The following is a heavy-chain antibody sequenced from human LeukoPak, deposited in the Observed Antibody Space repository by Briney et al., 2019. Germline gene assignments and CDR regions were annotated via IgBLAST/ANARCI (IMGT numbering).Heavy chain of an antibody. Sequence: GGSLRLSCAASGFTFSSYGMHWVRQAPGKGLEWVAVISYDGSNKYYADSVKGRFTISRDNSKNTLYLQMNSLRAEDTAVYYCAKDLMIFGVVRCFDYWGQGTLVTVSS. CDR1: GFTFSSYG. D-gene: IGHD3-3*01. J-gene: IGHJ4*02. V-gene: IGHV3-30*18. CDR2: ISYDGSNK. CDR3: AKDLMIFGVVRCFDY.